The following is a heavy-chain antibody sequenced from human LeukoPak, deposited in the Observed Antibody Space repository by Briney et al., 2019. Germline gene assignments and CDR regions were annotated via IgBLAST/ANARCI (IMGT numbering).Heavy chain of an antibody. CDR3: ATWYLAYGSTLKYFDY. CDR1: GYTFTSYY. V-gene: IGHV1-69*06. D-gene: IGHD3-10*01. J-gene: IGHJ4*02. CDR2: IIPIFNTA. Sequence: GASVKVSCKASGYTFTSYYMHWVRQAPGQGLEWMGGIIPIFNTAEYAQKFQGRVTITADTFTSTAYMQLSSLRSEDTAVYYCATWYLAYGSTLKYFDYWGQGSLVTVSS.